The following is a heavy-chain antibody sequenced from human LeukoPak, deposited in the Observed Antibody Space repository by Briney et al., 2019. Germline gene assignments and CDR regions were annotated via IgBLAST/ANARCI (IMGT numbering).Heavy chain of an antibody. Sequence: GGSLRLSCAASGFTFSRYWVSWVRQAPGNGLEWVANIKQDESEKYYVDSVKGRFTISRDNAKNSLYLQMNSLRAEDTAVYYCARDKEVRGVIGGMDVWGQGTTVTVSS. CDR3: ARDKEVRGVIGGMDV. CDR1: GFTFSRYW. CDR2: IKQDESEK. D-gene: IGHD3-10*01. V-gene: IGHV3-7*04. J-gene: IGHJ6*02.